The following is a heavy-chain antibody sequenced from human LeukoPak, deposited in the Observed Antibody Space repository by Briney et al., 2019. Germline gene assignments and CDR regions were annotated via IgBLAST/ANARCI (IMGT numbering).Heavy chain of an antibody. Sequence: GRSLRLSCAASGFTFSSYAMHWVRQAPGKGLEWVAVISYDGSNKYYADSVKGRFTISRDNSKNTLYLQMNSLRAEDTAVYYCAKDYNYYDSGGYDYKLEYWGQGTLVTVSS. D-gene: IGHD3-22*01. J-gene: IGHJ4*02. CDR3: AKDYNYYDSGGYDYKLEY. V-gene: IGHV3-30-3*01. CDR2: ISYDGSNK. CDR1: GFTFSSYA.